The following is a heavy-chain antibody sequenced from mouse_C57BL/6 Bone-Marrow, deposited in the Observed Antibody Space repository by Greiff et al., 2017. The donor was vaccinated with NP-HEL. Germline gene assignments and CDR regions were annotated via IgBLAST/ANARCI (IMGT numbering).Heavy chain of an antibody. CDR2: IYPGSGST. J-gene: IGHJ1*03. D-gene: IGHD1-1*01. Sequence: VQLQQPGAELVKPGASVKMSCKASGYTFTSYWITWVKQRPGQGLEWIGDIYPGSGSTNYIEKFKSKATLTVDTSSSTAYMQLSSLTSEDSAVYYCARKGEYYYGSSWYFDVWGTGTTVTVSS. CDR3: ARKGEYYYGSSWYFDV. V-gene: IGHV1-55*01. CDR1: GYTFTSYW.